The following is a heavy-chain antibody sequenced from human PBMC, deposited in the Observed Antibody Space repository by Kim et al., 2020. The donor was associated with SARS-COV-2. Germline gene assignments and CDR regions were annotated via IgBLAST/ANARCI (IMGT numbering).Heavy chain of an antibody. CDR1: GGSISSGGYY. CDR3: ARDPHPAAGIRAYYYYGMDV. Sequence: SETLSLTCTVSGGSISSGGYYWSWIRQHPGKGLEWIGYIYYSGSTYYNPSLKSRVTISVDTSKNQFSLKLSSVTAAATAVYYFARDPHPAAGIRAYYYYGMDVWGQGTTVTVSS. D-gene: IGHD6-13*01. J-gene: IGHJ6*02. CDR2: IYYSGST. V-gene: IGHV4-31*03.